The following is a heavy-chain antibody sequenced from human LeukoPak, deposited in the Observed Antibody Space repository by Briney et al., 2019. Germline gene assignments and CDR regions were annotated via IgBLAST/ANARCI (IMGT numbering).Heavy chain of an antibody. CDR3: ARVPAAPNWFDP. D-gene: IGHD2-2*01. J-gene: IGHJ5*02. CDR2: MNPNSGNT. CDR1: GYTFTSYD. V-gene: IGHV1-8*01. Sequence: ASVKVSCKASGYTFTSYDINWVRQATGQGLEWMGWMNPNSGNTGYAQKFQGRVTMTRNTSISTAYMELSSLRSEDTAVYYCARVPAAPNWFDPWGQGTLVTVSS.